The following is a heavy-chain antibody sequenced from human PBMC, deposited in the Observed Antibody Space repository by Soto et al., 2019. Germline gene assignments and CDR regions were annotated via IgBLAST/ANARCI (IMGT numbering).Heavy chain of an antibody. D-gene: IGHD2-2*01. Sequence: SVTLSLTCSLCGASISSSSYYWGWICQPPGKGLEWIGSIYYSGSTYYNPSLKSRVTISVDTSKNQFSLKLSSVTAADTAVYYCAKDMGPAARSWGMDVWGQGTTVT. V-gene: IGHV4-39*02. CDR2: IYYSGST. CDR3: AKDMGPAARSWGMDV. J-gene: IGHJ6*02. CDR1: GASISSSSYY.